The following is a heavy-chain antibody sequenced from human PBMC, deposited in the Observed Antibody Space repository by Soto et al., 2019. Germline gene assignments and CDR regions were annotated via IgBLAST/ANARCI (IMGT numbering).Heavy chain of an antibody. V-gene: IGHV5-51*01. J-gene: IGHJ3*01. CDR2: IYPRDSHT. Sequence: GEYLKISWQGSGYTFTNYWIVWVRQLPGKGLEWMGIIYPRDSHTTYSPSFQGQVTISDDKSLNSAFLQWSSLKASDTATYYCARFAATSGINAFDVWGPGTMVTVSS. CDR3: ARFAATSGINAFDV. CDR1: GYTFTNYW. D-gene: IGHD1-1*01.